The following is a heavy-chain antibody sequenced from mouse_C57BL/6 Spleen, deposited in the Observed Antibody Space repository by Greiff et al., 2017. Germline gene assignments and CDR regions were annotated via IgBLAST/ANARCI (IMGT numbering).Heavy chain of an antibody. CDR1: GFTFSDYY. Sequence: DVKLVESEGGLVQPGSSMKLSCTASGFTFSDYYMAWVRQVPEKGLEWVANINYDGSSTYYLDSLKSRFIISRDNAKNILYLQMSSLKSEDTATYYCARDPLYGSSLSYWYFDVWGTGTTVTVSS. V-gene: IGHV5-16*01. J-gene: IGHJ1*03. CDR2: INYDGSST. CDR3: ARDPLYGSSLSYWYFDV. D-gene: IGHD1-1*01.